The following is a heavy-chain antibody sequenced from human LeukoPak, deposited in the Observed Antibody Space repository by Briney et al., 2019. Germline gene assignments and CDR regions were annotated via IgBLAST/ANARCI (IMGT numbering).Heavy chain of an antibody. Sequence: SSETLSLTCTVSGGSISSYYWSWIRQPPGKGLEWIGYIYYSGSTNYNPSLKSRVTISVDTSKNQFSLKLSSVTAADTAVYYCARASAETARYGLDVWGQGTTVTVSS. V-gene: IGHV4-59*12. CDR3: ARASAETARYGLDV. J-gene: IGHJ6*02. CDR2: IYYSGST. CDR1: GGSISSYY.